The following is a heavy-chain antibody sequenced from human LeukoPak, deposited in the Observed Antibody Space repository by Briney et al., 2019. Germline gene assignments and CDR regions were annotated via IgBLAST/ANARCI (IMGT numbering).Heavy chain of an antibody. CDR1: GFTFDDYA. V-gene: IGHV3-9*01. CDR3: AKDIGDSSGPFDY. CDR2: ISWNSGSI. Sequence: GGSPRLSCAASGFTFDDYAMHWVRQAPGKGLEWVSGISWNSGSIGYADSVKGRFTISRDNAKNSLYLQMNSLRAEDTALYYCAKDIGDSSGPFDYWGQGTLVTVSS. D-gene: IGHD3-22*01. J-gene: IGHJ4*02.